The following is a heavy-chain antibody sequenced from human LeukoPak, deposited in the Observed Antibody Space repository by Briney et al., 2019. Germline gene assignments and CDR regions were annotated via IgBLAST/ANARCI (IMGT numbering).Heavy chain of an antibody. J-gene: IGHJ4*02. CDR1: GGSISSND. D-gene: IGHD2-2*01. Sequence: PAETLSLTCNVSGGSISSNDWSWIRQTPGKGLEWMGYIYYSGSTTYNPSPVSRVTISVDTSNNHFSLRLVSVTAADTAAYYCARIQSSSSPFDYWGQGPLVTVSP. CDR2: IYYSGST. V-gene: IGHV4-59*01. CDR3: ARIQSSSSPFDY.